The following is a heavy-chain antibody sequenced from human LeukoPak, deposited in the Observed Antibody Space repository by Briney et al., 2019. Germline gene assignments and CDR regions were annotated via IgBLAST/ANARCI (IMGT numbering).Heavy chain of an antibody. CDR3: ARDAHYYDSSGYFRAPFDY. CDR2: ISRSSRTI. CDR1: GFTFSSYG. Sequence: PGGSLRLSCAASGFTFSSYGMHWVRQAPGKGLEWLSFISRSSRTIYYADSVKGRFTISRDNAKNSLYLQMNSLRAEDTAVYYCARDAHYYDSSGYFRAPFDYWGQGTLVTVSS. D-gene: IGHD3-22*01. J-gene: IGHJ4*02. V-gene: IGHV3-48*01.